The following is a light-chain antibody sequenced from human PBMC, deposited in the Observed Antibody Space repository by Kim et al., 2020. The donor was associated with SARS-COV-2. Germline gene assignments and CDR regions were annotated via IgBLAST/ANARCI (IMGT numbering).Light chain of an antibody. CDR1: QSVSSN. CDR3: QQYNNWLT. J-gene: IGKJ4*01. CDR2: GAS. Sequence: SVSPGERATLSCRASQSVSSNLAWYQQKPGQAPRLLIYGASTRATGIPARFSGSGSGTEFTLTISSLQSEDFAVYYCQQYNNWLTFGGGTKVEI. V-gene: IGKV3-15*01.